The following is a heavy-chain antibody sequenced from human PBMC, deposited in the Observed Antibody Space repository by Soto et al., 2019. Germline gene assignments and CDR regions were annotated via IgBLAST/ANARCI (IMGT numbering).Heavy chain of an antibody. CDR2: ISWNSGSI. D-gene: IGHD6-6*01. V-gene: IGHV3-9*01. CDR1: GFTFDDYA. J-gene: IGHJ4*02. CDR3: ARAIGDFEYSSSSDY. Sequence: EVQLVESGGGLVQPGRSLRLSCAASGFTFDDYAMHWVRQAPGKGLEWVSGISWNSGSIGYADSVKGRFTISRDNAKNSLYLQVNSLRAEDTALYYCARAIGDFEYSSSSDYWGQGTLVTVSS.